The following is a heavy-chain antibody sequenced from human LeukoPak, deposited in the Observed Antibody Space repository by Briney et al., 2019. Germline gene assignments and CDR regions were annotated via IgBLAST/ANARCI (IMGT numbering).Heavy chain of an antibody. CDR2: ISGSGGST. CDR1: GFTFSSYA. Sequence: PGGSLRLSCAASGFTFSSYAMSWVRQAPGKGLEWVSAISGSGGSTYYADSVKGRITISRDNAKNTLYLQMNSLRAEDTAVYYCARDRDDSSGYYLDCWGQGTLVTVSS. J-gene: IGHJ4*02. V-gene: IGHV3-23*01. D-gene: IGHD3-22*01. CDR3: ARDRDDSSGYYLDC.